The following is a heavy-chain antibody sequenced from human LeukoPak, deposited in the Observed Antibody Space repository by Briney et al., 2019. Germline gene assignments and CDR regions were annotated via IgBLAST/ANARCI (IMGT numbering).Heavy chain of an antibody. CDR1: GFTFSTFA. D-gene: IGHD2-8*02. V-gene: IGHV3-23*01. Sequence: GGSLRLSCAASGFTFSTFAMIWVHQPPGKGLEWVSSIFPSGGEIHYADSVRGRFTISRDNSKSTLSLQMNSPRAEDTAIYYCATYRQVLLPFESWGQGTLVTVSS. CDR3: ATYRQVLLPFES. CDR2: IFPSGGEI. J-gene: IGHJ4*02.